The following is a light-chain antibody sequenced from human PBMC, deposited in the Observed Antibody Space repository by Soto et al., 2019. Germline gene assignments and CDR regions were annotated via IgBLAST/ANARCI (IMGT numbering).Light chain of an antibody. CDR1: SSDVGGYNY. J-gene: IGLJ1*01. V-gene: IGLV2-8*01. CDR3: SSYAGSSNV. Sequence: QAVLTQPPSASGSPGQSVAISCTGTSSDVGGYNYVSWYQQHPGKAPKLMIYEVNKRPSVVPDRFSGSKSGNTASLTVSGLQAGDEADYYCSSYAGSSNVFGTGTKVTVL. CDR2: EVN.